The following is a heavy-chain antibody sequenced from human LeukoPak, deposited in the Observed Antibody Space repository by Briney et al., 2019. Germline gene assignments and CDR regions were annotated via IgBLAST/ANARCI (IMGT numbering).Heavy chain of an antibody. CDR1: GYTFTNSY. D-gene: IGHD5-24*01. Sequence: ASVKVSCKASGYTFTNSYIHWVRQAPGQVLEWMGLINPDGDNTNYAQNFQGRVTLTRDTSTSTVYMELSSPRSEDTAIYYCARIRDGYNDAYDIWGQGTMVTVSS. V-gene: IGHV1-46*01. J-gene: IGHJ3*02. CDR2: INPDGDNT. CDR3: ARIRDGYNDAYDI.